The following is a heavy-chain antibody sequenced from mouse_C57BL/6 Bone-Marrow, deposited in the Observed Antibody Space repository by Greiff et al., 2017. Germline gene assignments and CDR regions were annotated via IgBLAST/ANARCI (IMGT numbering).Heavy chain of an antibody. CDR3: ARVRTVVSDY. CDR1: GYTFTSYG. D-gene: IGHD1-1*01. V-gene: IGHV1-81*01. J-gene: IGHJ2*01. CDR2: IYPRSGNT. Sequence: VQLQQSGAELARPGASVKLSCKASGYTFTSYGISWVKQRPGQGLEWIGEIYPRSGNTYYTEKFKGKATLTADKSSNTAYMELSSLTSEDSASYFCARVRTVVSDYWGQGTTLTVSS.